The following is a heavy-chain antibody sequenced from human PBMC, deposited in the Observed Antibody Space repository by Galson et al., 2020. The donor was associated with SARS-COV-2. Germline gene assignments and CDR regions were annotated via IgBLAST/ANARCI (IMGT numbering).Heavy chain of an antibody. Sequence: TGGSLRLSCAASGFTFSSYAMHWVRQAPGKGLEWVAVISYAGRNKYYADSVKGRFTISRDNSKNTLYLQMNSLRAEDTAVYYCARDPVITFGGGSAMGYYYGMDVWGQGTTVPISS. CDR1: GFTFSSYA. J-gene: IGHJ6*02. CDR3: ARDPVITFGGGSAMGYYYGMDV. CDR2: ISYAGRNK. V-gene: IGHV3-30-3*01. D-gene: IGHD3-16*01.